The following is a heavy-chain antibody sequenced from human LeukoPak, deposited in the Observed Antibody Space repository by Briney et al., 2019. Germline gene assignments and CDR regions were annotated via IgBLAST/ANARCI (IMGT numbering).Heavy chain of an antibody. Sequence: PGGSLRLSCAASEFDFSTHAITWVRQAPGRGLEWVSAISISGTKTYYADSVKGRFTISRDNSKNTLYLQMYSLRAEDTAVYYCANEIRPNDYWGQGTLVTVSS. CDR3: ANEIRPNDY. CDR1: EFDFSTHA. CDR2: ISISGTKT. V-gene: IGHV3-23*01. D-gene: IGHD4-17*01. J-gene: IGHJ4*02.